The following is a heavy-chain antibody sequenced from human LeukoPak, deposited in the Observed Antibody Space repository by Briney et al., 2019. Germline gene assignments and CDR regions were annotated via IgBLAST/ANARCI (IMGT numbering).Heavy chain of an antibody. CDR1: GFTLSSYW. CDR3: ARANAAGLDV. Sequence: GGSLRLSCAASGFTLSSYWMSWVGKAPGKGLEWVANIKQDGSEKYYVDSVKGRFTISRGNAKNSLYLHMNSLRAEDTAVYYCARANAAGLDVWGQGATVTVSS. D-gene: IGHD6-13*01. V-gene: IGHV3-7*01. CDR2: IKQDGSEK. J-gene: IGHJ6*02.